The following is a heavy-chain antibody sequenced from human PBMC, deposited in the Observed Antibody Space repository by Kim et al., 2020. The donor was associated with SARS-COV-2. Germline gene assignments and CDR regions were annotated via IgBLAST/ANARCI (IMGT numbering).Heavy chain of an antibody. CDR3: ARVSSSWYLYYFDY. V-gene: IGHV4-39*07. CDR1: GGSISSSSYY. J-gene: IGHJ4*01. D-gene: IGHD6-13*01. Sequence: SETLSLTCTVSGGSISSSSYYWGWIRQPPGKGLEWIGSIYYSGSTYYNPSLKSRVTISVDTSKNQFSLKLSSVTAADTAVYYCARVSSSWYLYYFDYWG. CDR2: IYYSGST.